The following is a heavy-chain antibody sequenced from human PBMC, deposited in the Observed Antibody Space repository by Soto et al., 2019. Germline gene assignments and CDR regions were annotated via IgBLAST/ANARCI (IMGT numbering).Heavy chain of an antibody. CDR3: AREESFVDY. Sequence: EVQLVESGGGLVQPGGSLRLSCAASGFSFSNYEMNWVRQAPGKGLEWVSYISSSSRTIYYADSVRGRFTISRDNAKNSVYLQMNSLRAEDTAVYYCAREESFVDYWGPGTLVTVSS. D-gene: IGHD1-26*01. CDR1: GFSFSNYE. V-gene: IGHV3-48*03. CDR2: ISSSSRTI. J-gene: IGHJ4*02.